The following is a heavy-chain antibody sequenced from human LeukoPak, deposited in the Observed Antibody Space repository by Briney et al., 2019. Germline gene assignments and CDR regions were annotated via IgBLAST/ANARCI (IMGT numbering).Heavy chain of an antibody. Sequence: ASVKVSCKASGYTFTSYDINWVRQATGQGPEWMGWMNPNSGNTGYAQKFQGRVTMTRNTSISTAYMELSSLRSEDTAVYYCARGGKPWELLAAFDIWGQGTMVTVSS. J-gene: IGHJ3*02. D-gene: IGHD1-26*01. V-gene: IGHV1-8*01. CDR1: GYTFTSYD. CDR2: MNPNSGNT. CDR3: ARGGKPWELLAAFDI.